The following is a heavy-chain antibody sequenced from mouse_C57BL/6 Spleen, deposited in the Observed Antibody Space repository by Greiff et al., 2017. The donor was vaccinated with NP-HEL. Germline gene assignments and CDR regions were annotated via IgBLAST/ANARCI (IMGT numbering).Heavy chain of an antibody. CDR2: ISSGGSYT. V-gene: IGHV5-6*01. Sequence: EVKLMESGGDLVKPGGSLKLSCAASGFTFSSYGMSWVRQTPDKRLEWVATISSGGSYTYYPDSVKGRFTISRDNAKNTLYLQMSSLKSEDTAMYYCASYDYDRGPYAMDYWGQGTSVTVSS. J-gene: IGHJ4*01. CDR1: GFTFSSYG. D-gene: IGHD2-4*01. CDR3: ASYDYDRGPYAMDY.